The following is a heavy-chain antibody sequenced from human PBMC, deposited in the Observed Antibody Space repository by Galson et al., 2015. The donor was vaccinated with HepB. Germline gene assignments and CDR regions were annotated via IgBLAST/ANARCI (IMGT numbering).Heavy chain of an antibody. Sequence: SLRLSCAASGFTFSSYAMHWVRQAPGKGLEWVAVISYDGSNKYYADSVKGRFTISRDNSKNTLYLQMNSLRAEDTAVYYCARDGWYSGYDVPAFGIWGQGTMTTVSS. CDR3: ARDGWYSGYDVPAFGI. J-gene: IGHJ3*02. V-gene: IGHV3-30-3*01. CDR2: ISYDGSNK. CDR1: GFTFSSYA. D-gene: IGHD5-12*01.